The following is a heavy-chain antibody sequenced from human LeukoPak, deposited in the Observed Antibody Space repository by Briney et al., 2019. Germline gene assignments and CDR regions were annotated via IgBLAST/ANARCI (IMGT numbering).Heavy chain of an antibody. Sequence: PGGSLRLSCAASGFTFNSYAMHWVRQAPGKGLEWVAVISYDGSNKYYADSVKGRFTISRDNSKNTLYLQMNSLRAEDTAVYYCASGLVGATYYYGMDVWGQGTTVTVSS. CDR2: ISYDGSNK. J-gene: IGHJ6*02. CDR1: GFTFNSYA. V-gene: IGHV3-30-3*01. CDR3: ASGLVGATYYYGMDV. D-gene: IGHD1-26*01.